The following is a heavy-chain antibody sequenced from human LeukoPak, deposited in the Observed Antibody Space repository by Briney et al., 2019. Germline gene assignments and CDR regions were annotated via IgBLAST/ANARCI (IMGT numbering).Heavy chain of an antibody. CDR1: GFTFTTFW. CDR2: IKQDGSER. J-gene: IGHJ4*01. CDR3: ARDGTAPGLYFDL. D-gene: IGHD6-13*01. V-gene: IGHV3-7*01. Sequence: GGSLRLSCAASGFTFTTFWMSWVRQAPGKGLEWVANIKQDGSERYYVDSVKGRFTISRDNTKNSLSLQLNGLRAEDTAVYYCARDGTAPGLYFDLWGQGTLVTVSS.